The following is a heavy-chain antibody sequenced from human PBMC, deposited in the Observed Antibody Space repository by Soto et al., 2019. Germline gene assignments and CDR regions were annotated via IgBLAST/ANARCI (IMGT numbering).Heavy chain of an antibody. CDR2: IYYSGST. D-gene: IGHD2-21*02. J-gene: IGHJ4*02. Sequence: SETLSLTCTVSGGSISSGGYYWSWIRQHPGKGLEWIGYIYYSGSTYYNPSLKSRVTISVDTSKNQFSLKLSSVTAADTAVYYCARARRVVTATILFYFDYWGQGTLVTVSS. CDR3: ARARRVVTATILFYFDY. CDR1: GGSISSGGYY. V-gene: IGHV4-31*03.